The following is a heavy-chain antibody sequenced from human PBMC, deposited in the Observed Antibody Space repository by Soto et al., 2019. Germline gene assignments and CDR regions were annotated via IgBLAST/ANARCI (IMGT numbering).Heavy chain of an antibody. Sequence: GGSLRLSCAASGFTFSSYAMSWVRQAPGKGLERVAVISYDGSNKYYADSVKGRFTISRDNSKNTLYLQMNSLRAEDTAVYYCAKDSDSDFWSGYYTGNYFDYWGQGTLVTVSS. D-gene: IGHD3-3*01. CDR3: AKDSDSDFWSGYYTGNYFDY. CDR2: ISYDGSNK. V-gene: IGHV3-30*18. CDR1: GFTFSSYA. J-gene: IGHJ4*02.